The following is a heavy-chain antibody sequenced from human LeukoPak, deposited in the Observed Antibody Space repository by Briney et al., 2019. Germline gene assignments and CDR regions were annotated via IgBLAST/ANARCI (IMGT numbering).Heavy chain of an antibody. CDR1: GFTFSSYA. CDR2: ISSSTSIM. CDR3: ARDHIAGTSYGYYFDY. Sequence: GGSLRLSCAASGFTFSSYAMSWVRQAPGKGLEWVSYISSSTSIMSYADSVKGRFTISRDNAKNSLYLQMNSLRDEDTAVYFCARDHIAGTSYGYYFDYWGQGTLVTVSS. D-gene: IGHD5-18*01. V-gene: IGHV3-48*02. J-gene: IGHJ4*02.